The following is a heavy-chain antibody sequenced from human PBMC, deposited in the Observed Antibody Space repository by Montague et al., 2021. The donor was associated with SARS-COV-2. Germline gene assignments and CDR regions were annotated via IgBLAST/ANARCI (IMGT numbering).Heavy chain of an antibody. CDR2: VNQSGTT. Sequence: SETLSLTCALSGGSFSNYYWSWIRQPPGKGLEWIGEVNQSGTTIYNPSVKSGVTISEDTSKNQFYLRLNSVTAADTAVDYCARGRRPGVVPGAGPEGRAFDIGGKGTRVTLST. D-gene: IGHD2-2*01. V-gene: IGHV4-34*01. CDR3: ARGRRPGVVPGAGPEGRAFDI. CDR1: GGSFSNYY. J-gene: IGHJ3*02.